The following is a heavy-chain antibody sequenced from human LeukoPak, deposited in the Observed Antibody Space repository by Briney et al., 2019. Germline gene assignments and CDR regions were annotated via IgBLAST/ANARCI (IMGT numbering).Heavy chain of an antibody. CDR1: GGSISSSSYY. J-gene: IGHJ4*02. CDR2: IYYSGST. CDR3: VRPVDTAIGGGFDY. D-gene: IGHD5-18*01. V-gene: IGHV4-39*07. Sequence: PSETLSLTCTVSGGSISSSSYYWGWLRQPPGKGLEGIGSIYYSGSTYYNPSLKSRVTLSVDTSKNQFSLKLSSVTAADTAVYYCVRPVDTAIGGGFDYWGQGTLVTVSS.